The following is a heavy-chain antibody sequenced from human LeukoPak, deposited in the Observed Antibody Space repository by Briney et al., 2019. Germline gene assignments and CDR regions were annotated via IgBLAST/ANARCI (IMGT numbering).Heavy chain of an antibody. Sequence: PGGSLRLSCAASGITFSSYTMYLVRQAPGEGLEWSSSISRLSNYMYYAEAAKGRFTISRDNATISLDVEMNSLRGEGTALCYCARDTGRYNWNVGPDYWGEGILVTVSS. CDR3: ARDTGRYNWNVGPDY. V-gene: IGHV3-21*01. CDR2: ISRLSNYM. D-gene: IGHD1-20*01. CDR1: GITFSSYT. J-gene: IGHJ4*02.